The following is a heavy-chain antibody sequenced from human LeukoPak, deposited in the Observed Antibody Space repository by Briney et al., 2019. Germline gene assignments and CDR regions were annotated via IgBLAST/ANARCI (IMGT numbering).Heavy chain of an antibody. D-gene: IGHD5-12*01. CDR2: IIPIFGTA. CDR1: GGTFSSYA. CDR3: ARCSLYSGRGGESWFDP. Sequence: SVKVSCKASGGTFSSYAISWVRQAPGQGLEWMGGIIPIFGTANYAQKFQGRVTITADTSTSTAYMELRSLRSDDTAVYYCARCSLYSGRGGESWFDPWGQGTLVTVSS. V-gene: IGHV1-69*06. J-gene: IGHJ5*02.